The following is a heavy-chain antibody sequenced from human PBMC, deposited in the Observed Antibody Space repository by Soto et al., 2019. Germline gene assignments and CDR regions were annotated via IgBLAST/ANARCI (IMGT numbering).Heavy chain of an antibody. CDR3: ARQGPYGRFDP. CDR2: IYYSGST. V-gene: IGHV4-39*01. D-gene: IGHD4-17*01. J-gene: IGHJ5*02. CDR1: GGSISSSSYY. Sequence: PSETLSLTCTVSGGSISSSSYYWGWIRQPPGKGLEWVGSIYYSGSTYYNPSLKSRVTISVDTSKNQFSLKLSSVTAADTAVYYCARQGPYGRFDPWGQGTLVTVSS.